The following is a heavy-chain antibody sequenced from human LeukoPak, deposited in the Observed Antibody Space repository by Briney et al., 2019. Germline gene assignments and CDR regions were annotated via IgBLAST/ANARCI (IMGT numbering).Heavy chain of an antibody. D-gene: IGHD5-24*01. J-gene: IGHJ4*02. CDR1: GFTFSSYA. CDR2: ISGSGGST. Sequence: GGSLRLSCAASGFTFSSYAMSWVRQAPGKGLEWVSAISGSGGSTYYADSVKGRFTISRDNSKNTLYLQMNSLRAEDTAVYYCAKCWERWLQLYSDYWGQGTLVTVSS. V-gene: IGHV3-23*01. CDR3: AKCWERWLQLYSDY.